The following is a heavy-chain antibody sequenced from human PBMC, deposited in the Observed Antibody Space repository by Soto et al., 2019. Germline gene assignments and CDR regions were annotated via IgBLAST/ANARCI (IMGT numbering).Heavy chain of an antibody. D-gene: IGHD2-15*01. CDR1: GGTFSSYA. V-gene: IGHV1-69*12. J-gene: IGHJ4*02. CDR2: IIPIFGTA. Sequence: QVQLVQSGAEVKKPGSSVKVSCKASGGTFSSYAISWVRQASGQGLEWMGGIIPIFGTANYAQKFQGRVTITADESTSVAYMELRSLRSEGTAVYYCARESRYCSGGSCYFLPGIDYWGQGTLVTVSS. CDR3: ARESRYCSGGSCYFLPGIDY.